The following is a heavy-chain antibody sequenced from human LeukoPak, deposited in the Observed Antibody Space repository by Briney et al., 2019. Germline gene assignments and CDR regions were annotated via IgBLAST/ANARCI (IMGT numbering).Heavy chain of an antibody. Sequence: PSETLSLTCAVYGGSFSGYYWSWIRQPPGKGLEWIGEINHSGSTNYNPSLKSRVTISVDTSKNQFSLKLSSVTAADTAVYYCARDARYYDSSGYYAFDIWAKGQWSPSLQ. D-gene: IGHD3-22*01. CDR1: GGSFSGYY. J-gene: IGHJ3*02. CDR2: INHSGST. CDR3: ARDARYYDSSGYYAFDI. V-gene: IGHV4-34*01.